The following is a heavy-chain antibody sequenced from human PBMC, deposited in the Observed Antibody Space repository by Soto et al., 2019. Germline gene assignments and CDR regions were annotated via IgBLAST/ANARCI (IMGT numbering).Heavy chain of an antibody. J-gene: IGHJ5*02. D-gene: IGHD6-13*01. V-gene: IGHV1-8*02. CDR3: ARERSAAGTGWFDP. CDR1: GYTFTSYD. CDR2: MNPNSGNT. Sequence: QVQLVQSGAEVKKPGASVKVSCKASGYTFTSYDINWVRQATGQGLEWMGWMNPNSGNTGYAQKFQGRVTMTRNTSISTAYMELSTLRSEDAAVYYCARERSAAGTGWFDPWGQGTLVTVSS.